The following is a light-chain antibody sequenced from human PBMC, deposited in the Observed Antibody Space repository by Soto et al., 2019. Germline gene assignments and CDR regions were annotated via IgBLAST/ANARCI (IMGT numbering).Light chain of an antibody. CDR3: HHYNDGPGGT. CDR1: QSVSNN. J-gene: IGKJ1*01. Sequence: EIVMTQSPATLSVSPGERATLSCRASQSVSNNLAWYQHKPGQAPRLLIFGASTRATGIPVRFSGSGSGRQFTLSFISLQSKDFAIYQWHHYNDGPGGTFGQGNTVGI. V-gene: IGKV3-15*01. CDR2: GAS.